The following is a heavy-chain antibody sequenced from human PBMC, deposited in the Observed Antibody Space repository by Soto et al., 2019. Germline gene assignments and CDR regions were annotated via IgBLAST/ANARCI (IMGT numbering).Heavy chain of an antibody. J-gene: IGHJ4*02. Sequence: QVQLVQSGAEVKKPGASVKVSCKASGYTFTSYAMHWVRQAPGQRLEWMGWINAGNGNTKYSQKFQGRVTITRDTSASTAYMELSSLRSEDTAVYYCARAYSGYDWGFDYWGQGTLVTVSS. CDR3: ARAYSGYDWGFDY. CDR2: INAGNGNT. V-gene: IGHV1-3*01. CDR1: GYTFTSYA. D-gene: IGHD5-12*01.